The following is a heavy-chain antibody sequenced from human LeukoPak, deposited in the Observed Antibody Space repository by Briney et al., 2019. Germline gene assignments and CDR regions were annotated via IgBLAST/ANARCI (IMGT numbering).Heavy chain of an antibody. J-gene: IGHJ4*02. D-gene: IGHD6-19*01. CDR2: IYHSGST. CDR3: ARGPLHRGKAGIDY. Sequence: SETLSLTCTVSGGSISSGGYYWSWIRQPPGKGLEWIGYIYHSGSTYYNPSLKSRVTISVDRSKNQFSLKLSSVTAADTAVYYCARGPLHRGKAGIDYWGQGTLVTVSS. CDR1: GGSISSGGYY. V-gene: IGHV4-30-2*01.